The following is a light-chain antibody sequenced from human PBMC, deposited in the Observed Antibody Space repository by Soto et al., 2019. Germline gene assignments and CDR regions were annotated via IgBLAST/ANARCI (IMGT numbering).Light chain of an antibody. J-gene: IGLJ2*01. CDR3: AAWDDSLSGVV. CDR2: STS. Sequence: QSVLTQPPSASGTPGQIVAISCSGSSSNIGSNTVTWYQQLPGTAPKLLIYSTSQRSSGVPGRFSGSKSGASASLSISGLQSEDEADYYCAAWDDSLSGVVFGGGTKVTVL. V-gene: IGLV1-44*01. CDR1: SSNIGSNT.